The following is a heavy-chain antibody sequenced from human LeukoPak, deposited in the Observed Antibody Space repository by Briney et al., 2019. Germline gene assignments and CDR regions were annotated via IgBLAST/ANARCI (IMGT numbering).Heavy chain of an antibody. J-gene: IGHJ3*02. D-gene: IGHD1-1*01. CDR2: IYPGDSDT. V-gene: IGHV5-51*01. CDR1: GYDFPNYW. CDR3: ARPKGGTRFGAFDI. Sequence: GESLKISCEGSGYDFPNYWIGWVRQMPGKGLEWMGIIYPGDSDTRYSPSFQGQVTISADKSISTAYLQWSSLKASDTAMYYCARPKGGTRFGAFDIWGQGTMVTVSS.